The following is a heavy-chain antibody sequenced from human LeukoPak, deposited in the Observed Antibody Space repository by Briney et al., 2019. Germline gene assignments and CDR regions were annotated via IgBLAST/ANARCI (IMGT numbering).Heavy chain of an antibody. CDR3: ARRYYFVSGSYYPFDF. CDR1: GGSVSDNDYS. Sequence: PSETLSLTCNVSGGSVSDNDYSWDWISQPPGKGLEWMGCIHYSGTTFSNPSLKSRISISVDTSKSQFSLKLRSVTAADTAVYYCARRYYFVSGSYYPFDFWGQGTLVTVS. D-gene: IGHD3-10*01. J-gene: IGHJ4*02. V-gene: IGHV4-39*01. CDR2: IHYSGTT.